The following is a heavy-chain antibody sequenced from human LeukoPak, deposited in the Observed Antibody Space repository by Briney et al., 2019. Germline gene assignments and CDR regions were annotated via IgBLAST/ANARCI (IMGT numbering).Heavy chain of an antibody. CDR2: IKQDGSEK. J-gene: IGHJ4*02. D-gene: IGHD3-10*01. CDR3: VTYITMVRGVLSKNDY. V-gene: IGHV3-7*01. CDR1: GFTFSSYE. Sequence: GGSLRLSCAASGFTFSSYEMNWVRQAPGKGLEWVANIKQDGSEKYYVDSVKGRFTISRDNAKNSLYLQMNSLRAEDTAVYYCVTYITMVRGVLSKNDYWGQGTLVTVSS.